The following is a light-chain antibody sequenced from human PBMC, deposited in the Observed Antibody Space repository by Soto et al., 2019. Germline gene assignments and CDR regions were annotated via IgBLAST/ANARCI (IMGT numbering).Light chain of an antibody. CDR3: SSCTSSSTLYV. J-gene: IGLJ1*01. Sequence: QSALTQPASVSGSPGQSITISCTGTNSDVGGYNYVSWYQQHPGKAPKLMIYDVSNRPSGVSNRFSGSKSGNAASLTISGLQAEDEADYYCSSCTSSSTLYVFGTGTKVTV. CDR1: NSDVGGYNY. V-gene: IGLV2-14*01. CDR2: DVS.